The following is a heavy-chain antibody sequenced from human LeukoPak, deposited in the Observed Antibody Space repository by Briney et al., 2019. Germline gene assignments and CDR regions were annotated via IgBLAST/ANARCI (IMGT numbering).Heavy chain of an antibody. CDR2: INTNTGNP. J-gene: IGHJ6*02. CDR3: ARESQYYYDSSGYYRYGMDV. Sequence: ASVKVSCKASGYTFTNYGMHWVRQAPGQGLEWMGWINTNTGNPTYAQSFTGRFVFSLDTSVSTAYLQISSLKAEDTAVYFCARESQYYYDSSGYYRYGMDVWGQGTTVTVSS. D-gene: IGHD3-22*01. V-gene: IGHV7-4-1*02. CDR1: GYTFTNYG.